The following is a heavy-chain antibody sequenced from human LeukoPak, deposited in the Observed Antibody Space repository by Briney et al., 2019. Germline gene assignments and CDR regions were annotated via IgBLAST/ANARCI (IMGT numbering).Heavy chain of an antibody. J-gene: IGHJ4*02. CDR2: IYSTATT. D-gene: IGHD3-16*02. CDR3: ARGAYRHFDY. CDR1: SVSINNYY. V-gene: IGHV4-59*08. Sequence: SETLSLTCAVSSVSINNYYWSWIRQPPGKGLEWIGYIYSTATTNYNPSLKSRGTMSLDTSKNQFSLRLSSVTAEDTAVYYCARGAYRHFDYWGQGILVTVSS.